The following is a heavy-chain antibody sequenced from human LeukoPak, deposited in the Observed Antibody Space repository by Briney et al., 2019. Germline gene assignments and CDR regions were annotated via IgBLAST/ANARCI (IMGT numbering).Heavy chain of an antibody. CDR2: INPNSGAT. CDR1: GYSFNAYY. J-gene: IGHJ4*02. D-gene: IGHD3-22*01. V-gene: IGHV1-2*02. Sequence: ASVKVACKASGYSFNAYYIHWVRQAPGQGLEWMGWINPNSGATNYAQKFHDTVTMTRDTSTSTVYMELTRLRSDDTGVYYCARDQNYFDSTAYYGIDCWGQGTRVTVSS. CDR3: ARDQNYFDSTAYYGIDC.